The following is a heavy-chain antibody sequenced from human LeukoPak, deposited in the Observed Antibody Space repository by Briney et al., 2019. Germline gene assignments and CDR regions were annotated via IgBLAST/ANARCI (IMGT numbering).Heavy chain of an antibody. Sequence: GGSLTLSYAASGFTFSSYSMNWVRQAPGKGLEWVSYISSSSSYIYYADSVKGRFTISRDNAKNSLYLQINSLRAEDTAVYYCARATSSGYNYVYWGQGTLVTVSS. CDR1: GFTFSSYS. V-gene: IGHV3-21*05. J-gene: IGHJ4*02. CDR3: ARATSSGYNYVY. CDR2: ISSSSSYI. D-gene: IGHD5-12*01.